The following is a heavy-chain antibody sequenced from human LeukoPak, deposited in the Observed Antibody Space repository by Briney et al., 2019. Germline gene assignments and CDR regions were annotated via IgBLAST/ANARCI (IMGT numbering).Heavy chain of an antibody. CDR2: MNPNSGNT. D-gene: IGHD3-3*01. CDR3: ARAVSGYYHFDY. CDR1: GYTFTSYD. V-gene: IGHV1-8*03. J-gene: IGHJ4*02. Sequence: ASVKVSYKASGYTFTSYDINWVRQATGQGLEWMGWMNPNSGNTGYAQKFQGRVTITRNTSISTAYMELSSLRSEDTAVYYCARAVSGYYHFDYWGQGTLVTVSS.